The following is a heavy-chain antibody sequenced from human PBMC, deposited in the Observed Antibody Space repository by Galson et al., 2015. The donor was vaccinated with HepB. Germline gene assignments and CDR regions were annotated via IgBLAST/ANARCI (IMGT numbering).Heavy chain of an antibody. J-gene: IGHJ6*02. CDR3: AKDTNGYGLDV. CDR2: TLYDEDYK. CDR1: GFTFRDSA. V-gene: IGHV3-30*02. Sequence: SLGLYCAASGFTFRDSAMHWVRQAPGKGLEWVPSTLYDEDYKSFAASVKGPMAIARDHSTSTLFLQMNSLRVEDTALYYCAKDTNGYGLDVWGQGTTVTVSS. D-gene: IGHD2-8*01.